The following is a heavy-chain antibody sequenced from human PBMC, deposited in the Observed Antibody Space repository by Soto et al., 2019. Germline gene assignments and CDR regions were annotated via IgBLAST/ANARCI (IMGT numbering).Heavy chain of an antibody. J-gene: IGHJ4*02. Sequence: QVQLVESGGGVVQPGRSLRLSCVASGFTFSDYAMQWVRQAPGKGLEWVAIVWYDGSDKYYRDSVKGRFSVSRDNSKNTLYLQMNSLGAEDTAMYYCERDYKFDLWGKGTLVTVSS. CDR2: VWYDGSDK. V-gene: IGHV3-33*01. D-gene: IGHD3-10*01. CDR1: GFTFSDYA. CDR3: ERDYKFDL.